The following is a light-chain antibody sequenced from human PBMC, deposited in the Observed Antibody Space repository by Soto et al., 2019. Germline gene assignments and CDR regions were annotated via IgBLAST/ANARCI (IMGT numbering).Light chain of an antibody. CDR2: KAS. CDR3: QKYNSAPWT. J-gene: IGKJ1*01. CDR1: QTISSW. V-gene: IGKV1-5*03. Sequence: DIQMTQSPSTLSGSVGDRVTITCRASQTISSWLAWYQQKPGKAPKLLIYKASTLKSGVPSRFSGSGSGTEFTLTISSLQPDDFATYYRQKYNSAPWTFGQGTKVDIK.